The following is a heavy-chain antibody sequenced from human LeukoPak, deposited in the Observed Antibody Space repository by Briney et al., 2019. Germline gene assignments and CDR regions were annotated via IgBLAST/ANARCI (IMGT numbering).Heavy chain of an antibody. CDR3: ASLSVYSNFDS. J-gene: IGHJ4*02. CDR1: GFTFNSYS. V-gene: IGHV3-21*01. D-gene: IGHD2-8*01. CDR2: ITSSSKSV. Sequence: GGSLRLSCAASGFTFNSYSMHWVRQAPGKGLEWVSSITSSSKSVYYAGSVRGRFTISRDNAKNSLYLQMNSLRAEDTAVYYCASLSVYSNFDSWGQGTLVTVSS.